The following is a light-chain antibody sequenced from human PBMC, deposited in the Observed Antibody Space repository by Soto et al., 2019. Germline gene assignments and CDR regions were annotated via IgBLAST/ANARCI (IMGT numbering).Light chain of an antibody. CDR1: QSINSY. CDR2: AAS. CDR3: QQSFSTPRT. V-gene: IGKV1-39*01. Sequence: DIQMTQSPSSQSASVGDRVTITCRASQSINSYFNWYQQKPGKAPKLLIYAASSLQSGVPSRFSGSGSAADFTLTITSLQPDDFATDYCQQSFSTPRTFGQGTRVEI. J-gene: IGKJ1*01.